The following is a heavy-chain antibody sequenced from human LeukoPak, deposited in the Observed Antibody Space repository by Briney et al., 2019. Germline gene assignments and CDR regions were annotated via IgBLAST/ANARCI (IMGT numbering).Heavy chain of an antibody. Sequence: SVKVSCKASGGTFSSYAISWVRQAPGQGLEWMGRIIPILGIANYAQKFQGRVTITADKSTSTAYMELSSLRSEDTAVYYCARDPTAMVRTFDYWGQGTLVTVSS. CDR3: ARDPTAMVRTFDY. D-gene: IGHD5-18*01. V-gene: IGHV1-69*04. J-gene: IGHJ4*02. CDR2: IIPILGIA. CDR1: GGTFSSYA.